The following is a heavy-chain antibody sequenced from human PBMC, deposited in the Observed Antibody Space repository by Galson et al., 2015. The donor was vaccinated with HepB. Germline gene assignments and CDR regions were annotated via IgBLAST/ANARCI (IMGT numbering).Heavy chain of an antibody. Sequence: FLRLSCAASGFTFSTYAIHWVRQAPGKGLERVAVISYDGGNEYYADSLEGRFTISRDNSKNTLYLQMNSLRAYDTALYYCARTAAPYYYYFGLDVWGQGTTVIVSS. V-gene: IGHV3-30*04. CDR2: ISYDGGNE. J-gene: IGHJ6*02. CDR3: ARTAAPYYYYFGLDV. D-gene: IGHD6-25*01. CDR1: GFTFSTYA.